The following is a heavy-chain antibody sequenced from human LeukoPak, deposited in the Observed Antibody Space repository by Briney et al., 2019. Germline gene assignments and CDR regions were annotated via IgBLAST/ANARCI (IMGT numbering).Heavy chain of an antibody. V-gene: IGHV4-30-2*02. CDR2: IYHSGST. J-gene: IGHJ3*02. Sequence: SETLSLTCTVSGGSISSGGYYWSWIRQPPGKGLEWIGYIYHSGSTYYNPSLKSRVTISVDRSKNQFSLKLSSVTAADTAVYYCASTTLPTYSGYEFMGAFDIWGQGTMVTVSS. CDR3: ASTTLPTYSGYEFMGAFDI. D-gene: IGHD5-12*01. CDR1: GGSISSGGYY.